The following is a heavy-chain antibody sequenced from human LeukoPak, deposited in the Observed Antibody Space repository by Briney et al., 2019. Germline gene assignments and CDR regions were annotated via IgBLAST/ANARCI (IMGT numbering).Heavy chain of an antibody. CDR1: GFTFSSYA. CDR3: AKDPAVANTARRFQH. CDR2: ISGSGAST. J-gene: IGHJ1*01. V-gene: IGHV3-23*01. Sequence: GGSLRLSCAASGFTFSSYAMSWVRQAPGKGLEWVSAISGSGASTYYADSVKGRFTISRDNSRNTLYLQMNSLRAEDTAVYYCAKDPAVANTARRFQHWGQGTLVTVTS. D-gene: IGHD6-19*01.